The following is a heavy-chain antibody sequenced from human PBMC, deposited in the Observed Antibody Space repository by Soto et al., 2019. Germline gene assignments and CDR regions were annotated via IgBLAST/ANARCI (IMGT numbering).Heavy chain of an antibody. CDR2: IIPIFGTA. J-gene: IGHJ5*02. CDR3: ARAYYDILTGYYRPWFAP. CDR1: GGTFSSYA. D-gene: IGHD3-9*01. V-gene: IGHV1-69*12. Sequence: QVQLVQSGAEVKKPGSSVKVSCKASGGTFSSYAISWVRQAPGQGLEWMGGIIPIFGTANYAQKFQGRVTITADESTSTAYMELSSLRSEDTAVYYCARAYYDILTGYYRPWFAPWGQGTLVTVSS.